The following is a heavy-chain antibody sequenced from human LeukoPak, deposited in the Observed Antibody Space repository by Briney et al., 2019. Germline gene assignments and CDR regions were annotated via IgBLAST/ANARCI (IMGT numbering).Heavy chain of an antibody. V-gene: IGHV3-23*01. D-gene: IGHD5-18*01. CDR3: AKDQGVDTSPYFDY. CDR1: GFTFSSYA. J-gene: IGHJ4*02. CDR2: ISGSGGST. Sequence: GSLRLSCAASGFTFSSYAMSWVRQAPGKGLEWVSAISGSGGSTYYADSVKGRFTISRDNSKNTLYLQMNSLRAEDTAVHYCAKDQGVDTSPYFDYWGQGTLVTVSS.